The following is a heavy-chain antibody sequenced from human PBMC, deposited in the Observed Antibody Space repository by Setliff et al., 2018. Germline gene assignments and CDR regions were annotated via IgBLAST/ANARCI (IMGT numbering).Heavy chain of an antibody. CDR3: AREYSGYEGGDYYFDY. Sequence: PSETLSLTCTVSGYSISSGYYWGWIRQPPGKGLEWIGSIYYSGSTYYNPSLKSRVTISVDTSKNQFSLKLSSVTAADTAVYYCAREYSGYEGGDYYFDYWGQGTLVTVSS. CDR1: GYSISSGYY. V-gene: IGHV4-38-2*02. D-gene: IGHD5-12*01. CDR2: IYYSGST. J-gene: IGHJ4*02.